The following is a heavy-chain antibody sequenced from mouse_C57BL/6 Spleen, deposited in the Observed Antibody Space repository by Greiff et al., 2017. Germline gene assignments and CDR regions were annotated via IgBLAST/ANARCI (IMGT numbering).Heavy chain of an antibody. CDR3: TLDSSGYTPAY. CDR2: IDPESGAT. D-gene: IGHD3-2*02. V-gene: IGHV14-4*01. Sequence: VQLQQSGAELVRPGASVKLSCTASGFNIKDDYMHWVKQRPEQGLEWIGWIDPESGATEYASKFQGKATITEDPSSNTAYLQLSRLTSEDTAFYDCTLDSSGYTPAYWGQGTLVTVSA. CDR1: GFNIKDDY. J-gene: IGHJ3*01.